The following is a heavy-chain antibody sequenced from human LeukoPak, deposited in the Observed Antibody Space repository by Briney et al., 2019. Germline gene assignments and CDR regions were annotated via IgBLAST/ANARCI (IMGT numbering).Heavy chain of an antibody. Sequence: ASVKVSCKASGYTFTGYYMHWVRQAPGQGLEWMGWINPTSGGTNYAQKFQGRVTMTRDTSISTAYMELSRLRSDDTAVYYCARDHYCSGGSCYWRFDYWGQGTLVTVSS. CDR3: ARDHYCSGGSCYWRFDY. CDR1: GYTFTGYY. D-gene: IGHD2-15*01. CDR2: INPTSGGT. J-gene: IGHJ4*02. V-gene: IGHV1-2*02.